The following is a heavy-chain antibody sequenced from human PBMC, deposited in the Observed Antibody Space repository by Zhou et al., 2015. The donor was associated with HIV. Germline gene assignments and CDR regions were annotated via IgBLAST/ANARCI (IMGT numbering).Heavy chain of an antibody. D-gene: IGHD3-3*01. Sequence: QVQLVQSGAEVKKPGSSVKVSCKASGGTFSSYTISWVRQAPGQGLEWMGRIIPILGIANYAQKFQGRVTITADKSTSTAYMELSSLRSEDTAVYYCARGGSDYDFWSGYYLSDVRFDPWGQGTLVTVSS. CDR1: GGTFSSYT. CDR2: IIPILGIA. J-gene: IGHJ5*02. V-gene: IGHV1-69*02. CDR3: ARGGSDYDFWSGYYLSDVRFDP.